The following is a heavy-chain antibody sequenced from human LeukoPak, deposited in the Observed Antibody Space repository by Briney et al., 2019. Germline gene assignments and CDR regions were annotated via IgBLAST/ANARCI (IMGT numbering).Heavy chain of an antibody. J-gene: IGHJ4*02. V-gene: IGHV3-74*01. D-gene: IGHD3-22*01. CDR3: VPTDSSGLV. CDR1: GFTFSHYW. CDR2: TNTDGSST. Sequence: GGSLRLSCEASGFTFSHYWMHWVRQAPGKGLVWVSRTNTDGSSTTYVDSVKGRLTISRDNAKNTMYLQMNSLRAEDTAVYYCVPTDSSGLVWGQGTLVTVSS.